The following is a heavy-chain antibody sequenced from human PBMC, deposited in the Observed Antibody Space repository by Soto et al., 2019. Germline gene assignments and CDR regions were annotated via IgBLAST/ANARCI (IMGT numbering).Heavy chain of an antibody. V-gene: IGHV4-34*01. CDR2: VNHSGTT. D-gene: IGHD2-2*01. CDR1: GGSFSGYY. CDR3: ARGIGYCSSINCYSSRRLRFDS. Sequence: QVQLQQWGAGLLKPSETLSLTCAVYGGSFSGYYWTWIRQSPEKGLEWIGEVNHSGTTYYNPSLKTRATLSVHTPKNQFSLKMSSVTAADTAVYYCARGIGYCSSINCYSSRRLRFDSWGQGTLVTVSS. J-gene: IGHJ4*02.